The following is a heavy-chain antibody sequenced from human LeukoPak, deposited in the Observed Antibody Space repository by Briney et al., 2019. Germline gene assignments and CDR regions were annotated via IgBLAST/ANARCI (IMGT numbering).Heavy chain of an antibody. D-gene: IGHD6-19*01. CDR3: ARSIGASGWHNFQY. Sequence: SETLSLTCTVSGASITNYYWSWIRQSPGKGLEWLGFIYYTVTTSYNPSLKSRVTISMDTSKPHFSLNLTSLTAADTAVYFCARSIGASGWHNFQYWGQGTLVTVSS. J-gene: IGHJ4*02. CDR2: IYYTVTT. V-gene: IGHV4-59*01. CDR1: GASITNYY.